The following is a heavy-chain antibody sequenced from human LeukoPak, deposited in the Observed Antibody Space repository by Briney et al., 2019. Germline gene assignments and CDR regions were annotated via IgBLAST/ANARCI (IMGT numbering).Heavy chain of an antibody. D-gene: IGHD3-10*02. CDR2: IFHSGST. Sequence: PSETLSLTCAVSGYSISSGYYWAWIRPFPGKGLEWIGSIFHSGSTYDNPSLKSRVSTSVDASKNHFSLTLTSVTAADTAVYHCARHMTTDMLDAFDIWGQGTMVIISS. CDR3: ARHMTTDMLDAFDI. J-gene: IGHJ3*02. CDR1: GYSISSGYY. V-gene: IGHV4-38-2*01.